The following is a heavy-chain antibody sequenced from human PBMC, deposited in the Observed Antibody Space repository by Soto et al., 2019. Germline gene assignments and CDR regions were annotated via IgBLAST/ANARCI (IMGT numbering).Heavy chain of an antibody. V-gene: IGHV3-30*03. CDR1: GFTFSSYG. Sequence: QVQLVESGGGVVQPGRSLRLSCAASGFTFSSYGMHWVRQAPGKGLEWVAVISYDGSNTYYADSVKGRFTISRDNPKTALYLQMDGLRAEDRAVYYCASESGPLDYWGQGTLVTVSS. CDR2: ISYDGSNT. D-gene: IGHD5-12*01. J-gene: IGHJ4*02. CDR3: ASESGPLDY.